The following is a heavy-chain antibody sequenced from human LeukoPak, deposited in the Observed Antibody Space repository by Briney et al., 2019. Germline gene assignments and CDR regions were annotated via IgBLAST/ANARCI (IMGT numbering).Heavy chain of an antibody. J-gene: IGHJ4*02. V-gene: IGHV3-7*01. CDR1: RFTFSSYW. Sequence: QPGGSLRLSCAASRFTFSSYWMSWVRQAPGKGLEWVANIQQDGSEKYYVDSVKGRFTISRDNAKNSLYLQMNSLRAEDAAVYYCARDARVVLDYWGQGTLVTVSS. D-gene: IGHD2-2*01. CDR3: ARDARVVLDY. CDR2: IQQDGSEK.